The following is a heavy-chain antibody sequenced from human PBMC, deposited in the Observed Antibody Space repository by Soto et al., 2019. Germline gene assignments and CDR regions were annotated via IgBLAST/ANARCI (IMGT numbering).Heavy chain of an antibody. CDR1: GGSFSSYY. J-gene: IGHJ6*02. CDR3: ARESITMVRGVRYYYGMDV. D-gene: IGHD3-10*01. Sequence: SETLSLTCAVYGGSFSSYYWSWIRQPPGKGLEWIGEINHSGSTNYNPSLKSRVTISVDTSKNQFSLKLSSVTAADTAVYYCARESITMVRGVRYYYGMDVWGQGTTVT. V-gene: IGHV4-34*01. CDR2: INHSGST.